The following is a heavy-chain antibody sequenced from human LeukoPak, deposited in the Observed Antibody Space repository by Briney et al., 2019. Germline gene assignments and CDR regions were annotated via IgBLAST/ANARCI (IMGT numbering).Heavy chain of an antibody. J-gene: IGHJ4*02. CDR3: ARHIPMTGTDY. CDR2: IYYSGST. CDR1: GGSISSYY. V-gene: IGHV4-59*08. Sequence: SETLSLTCTVSGGSISSYYWSWIRQPPGKGREWIGYIYYSGSTNYNPSLKSRVAISVDTSKNQFSLKLSSVTAADTAVYYCARHIPMTGTDYWGQGTLVTVSS. D-gene: IGHD3-9*01.